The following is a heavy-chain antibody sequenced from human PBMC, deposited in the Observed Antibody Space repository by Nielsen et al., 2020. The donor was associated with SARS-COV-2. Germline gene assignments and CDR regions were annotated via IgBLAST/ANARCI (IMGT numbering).Heavy chain of an antibody. CDR2: INAGNGNT. V-gene: IGHV1-3*01. D-gene: IGHD6-25*01. Sequence: ASVKVSCKASGYTFTSYAMHWVRQAPGQRLEWMGWINAGNGNTKYSQKFQGRVTITRDTSASTAYMELGSLRSEDTAVYYCASPGQQRTGGFDYWGQGTLVTVSS. J-gene: IGHJ4*02. CDR3: ASPGQQRTGGFDY. CDR1: GYTFTSYA.